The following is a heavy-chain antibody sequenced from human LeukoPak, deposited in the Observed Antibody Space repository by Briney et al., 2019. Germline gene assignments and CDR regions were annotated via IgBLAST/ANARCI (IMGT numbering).Heavy chain of an antibody. J-gene: IGHJ4*02. CDR2: IYYRGST. Sequence: GSLRLSCAASGFTFSSYAMSWIRQPPGKGLEWIGSIYYRGSTYYNPSLKSRVTISVDMSENQVSLKLRSVTAADTAVYYCTEFYFDRSGYADYWGQGTLVTVSS. D-gene: IGHD3-22*01. V-gene: IGHV4-39*01. CDR1: GFTFSSYA. CDR3: TEFYFDRSGYADY.